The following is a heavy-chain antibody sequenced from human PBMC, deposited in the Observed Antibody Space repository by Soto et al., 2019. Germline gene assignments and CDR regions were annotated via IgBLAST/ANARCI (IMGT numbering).Heavy chain of an antibody. CDR3: ARVRLRSVAHYFDY. V-gene: IGHV1-18*01. CDR1: GYTFTSNG. Sequence: ASVKVSCKASGYTFTSNGISWVRQAPGQGLEWMGWISAYNGNTNYAQKLQGRVTMTTDTSTSTAYMELRSLRSDDTAVYYCARVRLRSVAHYFDYWGQGTLVTVSS. CDR2: ISAYNGNT. J-gene: IGHJ4*02. D-gene: IGHD2-21*01.